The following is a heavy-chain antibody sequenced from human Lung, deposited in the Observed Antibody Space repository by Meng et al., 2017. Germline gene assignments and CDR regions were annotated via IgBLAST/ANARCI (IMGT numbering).Heavy chain of an antibody. CDR1: GFTFSNAW. V-gene: IGHV3-15*01. J-gene: IGHJ4*01. CDR3: SGHVDY. Sequence: EGQLVAPGGDFVKPWGSLRLSCAASGFTFSNAWMTWVRQAPGKGLEWIGRMKSNVDGGTVDYAAAVKGRFFISRDDSENTFYLQMNSLKTEDTAVYYCSGHVDYWGHGTLVTSPQ. CDR2: MKSNVDGGTV.